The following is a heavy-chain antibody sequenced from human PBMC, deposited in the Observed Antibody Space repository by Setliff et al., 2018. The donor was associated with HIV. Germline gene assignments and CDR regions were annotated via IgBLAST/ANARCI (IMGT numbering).Heavy chain of an antibody. CDR3: ARGQFRLRPDSLDL. CDR1: GIPSSVHG. Sequence: GGSLRPSCEASGIPSSVHGMHWVRQSPGKRLEWLAVIWYDGGTKYYADSLPGRFTITRDDSKNSVYHQMNTLGAEDTAVYYCARGQFRLRPDSLDLWGQGTLVTVSS. V-gene: IGHV3-33*01. CDR2: IWYDGGTK. D-gene: IGHD2-21*01. J-gene: IGHJ4*03.